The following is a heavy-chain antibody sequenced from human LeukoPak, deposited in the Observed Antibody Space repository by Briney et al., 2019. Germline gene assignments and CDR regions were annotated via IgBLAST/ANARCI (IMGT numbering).Heavy chain of an antibody. CDR1: GFTFSHYW. CDR2: IRPDANDG. D-gene: IGHD7-27*01. CDR3: ARADWGSIDY. V-gene: IGHV3-7*01. J-gene: IGHJ4*02. Sequence: GEPLGLSCAASGFTFSHYWMTWVRQAPGKGLEWVAIIRPDANDGSYVDSVKGRFTISRDNAKNSLYLQVHSLRAEDTAVYFCARADWGSIDYWGQGALVTVSS.